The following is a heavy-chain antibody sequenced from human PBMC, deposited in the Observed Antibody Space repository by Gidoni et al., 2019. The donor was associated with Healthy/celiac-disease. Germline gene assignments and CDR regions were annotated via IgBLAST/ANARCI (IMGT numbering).Heavy chain of an antibody. CDR3: ARDPVDCGDLCWFDP. V-gene: IGHV4-4*02. D-gene: IGHD2-21*01. Sequence: QVQLQESGPGLVKPSGTLSLTCAVSGGSISSTNWWSWVRQPPGKGLEWIGEIYQRRSTNYNPSLKSRVTISVDKSKNQFSLKLSSVTAADTAVYYCARDPVDCGDLCWFDPWGQGTLVTVSS. CDR1: GGSISSTNW. J-gene: IGHJ5*02. CDR2: IYQRRST.